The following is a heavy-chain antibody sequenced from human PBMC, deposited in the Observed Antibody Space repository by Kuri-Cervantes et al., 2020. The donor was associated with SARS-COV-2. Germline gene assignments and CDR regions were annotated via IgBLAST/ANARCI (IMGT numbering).Heavy chain of an antibody. CDR2: IYTSGST. D-gene: IGHD5-18*01. J-gene: IGHJ4*02. CDR1: GGSISSYY. CDR3: ANVQLWLRTLDY. Sequence: GSLRLSCTVSGGSISSYYWSWIRQPAGKGLEWIGRIYTSGSTNYNPSLKSRVTISVDTSKNQSSLKLSSVTAADTAVYYCANVQLWLRTLDYWGQGTLVTVSS. V-gene: IGHV4-4*07.